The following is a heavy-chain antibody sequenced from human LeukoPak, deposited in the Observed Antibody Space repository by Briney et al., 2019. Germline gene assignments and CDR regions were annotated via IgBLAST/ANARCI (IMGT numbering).Heavy chain of an antibody. CDR3: ARVRPSSSWYDRAYYFDY. CDR1: GFTFSSYS. Sequence: PGGSLRLSCAASGFTFSSYSMSWVRQAPGKGLEWVSSISSSSSYIYYADSVKGRFTISRDNAKNSLYLQMNSLRAEDTAVYYCARVRPSSSWYDRAYYFDYWGQGTLVTVSS. V-gene: IGHV3-21*01. J-gene: IGHJ4*02. D-gene: IGHD6-13*01. CDR2: ISSSSSYI.